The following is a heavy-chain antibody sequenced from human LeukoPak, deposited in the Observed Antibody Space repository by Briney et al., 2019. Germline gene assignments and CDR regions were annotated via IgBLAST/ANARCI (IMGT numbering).Heavy chain of an antibody. CDR2: IYYSGST. Sequence: SETLSLTCTVSGGSITSNSFYWGWIRQPSGKGLAWLGSIYYSGSTYDNPSLKSRVTISVDRSKNQFSLKLSSVTAADTAIYYCARLYYDSRGYYWFDRWGQGTLVTVSS. CDR1: GGSITSNSFY. V-gene: IGHV4-39*01. J-gene: IGHJ5*02. D-gene: IGHD3-22*01. CDR3: ARLYYDSRGYYWFDR.